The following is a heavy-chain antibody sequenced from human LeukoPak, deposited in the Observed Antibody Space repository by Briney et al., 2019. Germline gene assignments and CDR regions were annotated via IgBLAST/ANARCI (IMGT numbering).Heavy chain of an antibody. CDR3: ARSPGVRRTLCA. V-gene: IGHV3-7*04. Sequence: GGSLRRACAASGFSVSGYGLSWVRHAPGNGLEWVANINQDGSEKYYVDSVKGRFTISRDNAKNSLYLQMNSLRAEDTAMYYCARSPGVRRTLCAWDQGTLVTVSS. CDR2: INQDGSEK. CDR1: GFSVSGYG. D-gene: IGHD2-21*01. J-gene: IGHJ5*02.